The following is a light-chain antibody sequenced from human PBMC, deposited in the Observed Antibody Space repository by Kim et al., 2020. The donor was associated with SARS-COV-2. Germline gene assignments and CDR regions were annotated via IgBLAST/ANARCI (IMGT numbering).Light chain of an antibody. J-gene: IGKJ1*01. Sequence: SPGEMATLSGRASQSVSSNYVAWYQQNPGQAPRLLIYGASSRATGIPDRFSGSGSGTDFTLTITRLEPEDFAVYYCQQYSSSPATFGQGTKVDIK. V-gene: IGKV3-20*01. CDR3: QQYSSSPAT. CDR1: QSVSSNY. CDR2: GAS.